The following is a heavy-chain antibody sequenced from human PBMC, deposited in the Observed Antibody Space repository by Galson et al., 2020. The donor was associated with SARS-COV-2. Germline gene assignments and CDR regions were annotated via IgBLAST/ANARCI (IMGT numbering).Heavy chain of an antibody. CDR1: GGSISSSSYY. J-gene: IGHJ4*02. Sequence: SETLSLTCTVSGGSISSSSYYWGWIRQPPGKGLEWIGSIYYSGSTYYNPSLKSRVTISVDTSKNQFSLKLSSVTAADTAVYYCARVKAADITISGVVIMGGDFDYWGQGTLVTVSS. CDR2: IYYSGST. CDR3: ARVKAADITISGVVIMGGDFDY. V-gene: IGHV4-39*07. D-gene: IGHD3-3*01.